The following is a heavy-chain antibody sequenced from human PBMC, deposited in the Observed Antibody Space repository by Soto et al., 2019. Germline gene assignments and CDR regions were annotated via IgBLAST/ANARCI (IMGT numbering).Heavy chain of an antibody. CDR3: ASRPGLDTGPFDS. V-gene: IGHV1-3*01. Sequence: QVHLVQSGAEVREPGASVKISCKASGFTFTTHPIHWVRQAPDQRLEWMGWINPGNGYSDYSQKFQGRVTFTRDTSAHTADMELHSLRAEDTALYYCASRPGLDTGPFDSWGQGTLVTVSS. J-gene: IGHJ4*02. CDR1: GFTFTTHP. CDR2: INPGNGYS. D-gene: IGHD1-1*01.